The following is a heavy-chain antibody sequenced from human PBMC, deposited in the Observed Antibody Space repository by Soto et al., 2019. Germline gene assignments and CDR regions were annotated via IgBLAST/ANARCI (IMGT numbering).Heavy chain of an antibody. Sequence: SGPTLVNPTQTLTLTCTFSGFSLSTRGVGVXWIRQPPGKALEWLALINWNDDERYSPSLKDRLTITKDTSKNHVVLTMTNVDPVDTATYYCAHRHDLGGFDIWGQGTMVTVSS. CDR1: GFSLSTRGVG. D-gene: IGHD2-15*01. CDR2: INWNDDE. V-gene: IGHV2-5*01. J-gene: IGHJ3*02. CDR3: AHRHDLGGFDI.